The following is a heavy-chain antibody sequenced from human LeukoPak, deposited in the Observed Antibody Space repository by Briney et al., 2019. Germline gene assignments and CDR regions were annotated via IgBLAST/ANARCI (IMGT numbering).Heavy chain of an antibody. CDR3: AVGQYYDFWSGPPYYYYYMDV. CDR2: ISAYNGNT. J-gene: IGHJ6*03. D-gene: IGHD3-3*01. V-gene: IGHV1-18*01. Sequence: GASVKVSCKASGYTFTSYGISWVRQAPGQGLEWMGWISAYNGNTNYAQKLQGRVTMTTDTSTSTAYMELRSLRSDDTAVYYCAVGQYYDFWSGPPYYYYYMDVWGKGTTVTVSS. CDR1: GYTFTSYG.